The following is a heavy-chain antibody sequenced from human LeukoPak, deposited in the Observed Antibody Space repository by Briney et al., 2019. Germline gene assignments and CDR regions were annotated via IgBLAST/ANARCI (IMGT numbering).Heavy chain of an antibody. J-gene: IGHJ4*02. CDR2: ISSSSSYI. CDR3: ARVSDYGDNYYFDY. V-gene: IGHV3-21*01. Sequence: GGSLRLSCAASGFTFSSYSMNWVRQAPGKGLEWVSSISSSSSYIYYADSVKGRFTISRDNAKNTLYLQMNSLRAEDTAVYYCARVSDYGDNYYFDYWGQGTLVTVSS. D-gene: IGHD4-17*01. CDR1: GFTFSSYS.